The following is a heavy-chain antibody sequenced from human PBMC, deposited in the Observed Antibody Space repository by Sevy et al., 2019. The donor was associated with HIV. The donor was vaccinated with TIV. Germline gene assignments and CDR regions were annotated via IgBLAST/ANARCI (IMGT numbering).Heavy chain of an antibody. Sequence: GGSLRLSCAASGFTFSSYWMSWVRQAPGKGLEWLATINLDGSETFYVDSVKGRFTISRHNPRKSVYLQMTSLSDEDTAVYYCARLFYGSADYWGQGTLVTVSS. V-gene: IGHV3-7*01. CDR3: ARLFYGSADY. CDR2: INLDGSET. J-gene: IGHJ4*02. D-gene: IGHD3-10*01. CDR1: GFTFSSYW.